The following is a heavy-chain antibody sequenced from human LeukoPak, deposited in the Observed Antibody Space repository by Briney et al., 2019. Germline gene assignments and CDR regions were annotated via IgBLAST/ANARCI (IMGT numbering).Heavy chain of an antibody. D-gene: IGHD6-19*01. Sequence: SETLSLTCTVSGGSISSSNYYWGWIRQPPGKGLEWIGSIQYSGSTYYNPSLKSRVTISVDTSKNQYSLKLSSVTAADTAVYYCARGPKYSGGWYRDNYYFDYWGQGTLVTVSS. J-gene: IGHJ4*02. CDR2: IQYSGST. CDR1: GGSISSSNYY. V-gene: IGHV4-39*01. CDR3: ARGPKYSGGWYRDNYYFDY.